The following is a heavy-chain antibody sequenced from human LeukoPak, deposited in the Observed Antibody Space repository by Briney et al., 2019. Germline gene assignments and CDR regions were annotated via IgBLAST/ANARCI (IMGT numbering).Heavy chain of an antibody. CDR1: GFTVSSNY. Sequence: GGSLRLSCAASGFTVSSNYMSWVRQAPGKGLEWVSVIYSGGSTYYADSVKGRFTISRDNAKNSLYLQMNSLRDEDTAVYYCARVRSSYYFDYWGQGTLVTVSS. CDR3: ARVRSSYYFDY. J-gene: IGHJ4*02. CDR2: IYSGGST. D-gene: IGHD6-6*01. V-gene: IGHV3-53*01.